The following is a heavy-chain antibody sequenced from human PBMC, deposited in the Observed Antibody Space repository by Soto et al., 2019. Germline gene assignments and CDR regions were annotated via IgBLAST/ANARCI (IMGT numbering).Heavy chain of an antibody. V-gene: IGHV3-7*01. CDR2: IKQDGSEK. CDR3: AREGIVVVVAATPYAFDI. CDR1: GFTFSSYW. D-gene: IGHD2-15*01. J-gene: IGHJ3*02. Sequence: GGSLRLSCAASGFTFSSYWMSWVRQAPGKGLEWVANIKQDGSEKYYVDSVKGRFTISRDNAKNSLYLQMNSLRAEDTAVYYCAREGIVVVVAATPYAFDIWGQGTMVTVSS.